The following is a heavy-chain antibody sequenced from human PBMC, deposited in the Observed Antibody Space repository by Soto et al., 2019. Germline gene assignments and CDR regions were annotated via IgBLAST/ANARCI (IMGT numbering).Heavy chain of an antibody. CDR1: GFTFSSYG. CDR2: IWSDGSNK. V-gene: IGHV3-33*01. J-gene: IGHJ4*02. D-gene: IGHD3-10*01. CDR3: ARYKGSGSYYAWYFDY. Sequence: QVQLVESGGGVVQPRRSLRLSCAASGFTFSSYGMHWVRQAPGKGLEWVAVIWSDGSNKDYADSVKGRFTISRDNSKNALYLQMNSLGAEDTAVYYCARYKGSGSYYAWYFDYWGQGTLVTVSS.